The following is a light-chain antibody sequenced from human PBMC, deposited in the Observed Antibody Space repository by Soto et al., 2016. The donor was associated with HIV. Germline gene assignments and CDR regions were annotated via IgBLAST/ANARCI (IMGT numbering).Light chain of an antibody. CDR3: LQHNTYPRT. Sequence: DIQMTQSPSSLSASVGDRVTITCRASQAIRNDLAWYQQKPGKAPKRLVFAASSLQSGVPSRFSGSGSGTEFTLTISSLRAEDFATYYCLQHNTYPRTFGQETRVDVK. V-gene: IGKV1-17*01. J-gene: IGKJ1*01. CDR1: QAIRND. CDR2: AAS.